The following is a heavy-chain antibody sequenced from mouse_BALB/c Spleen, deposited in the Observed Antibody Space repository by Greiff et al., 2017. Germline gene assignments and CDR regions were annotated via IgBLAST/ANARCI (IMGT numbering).Heavy chain of an antibody. V-gene: IGHV5-12-1*01. D-gene: IGHD1-1*01. J-gene: IGHJ2*01. CDR3: ARQGYYGSSLDY. CDR2: ISSGGGST. Sequence: DVMLVESGGGLVKPGGSLKLSCAASGFAFSSYDMSWVRQTPEKRLEWVAYISSGGGSTYYPDTVKGRFTISRDNAKNTLYLQMSSLKSEDTAMYYCARQGYYGSSLDYWGQGTTLTVSS. CDR1: GFAFSSYD.